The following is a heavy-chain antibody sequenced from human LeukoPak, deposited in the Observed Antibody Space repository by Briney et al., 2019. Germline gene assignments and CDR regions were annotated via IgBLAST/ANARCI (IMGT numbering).Heavy chain of an antibody. CDR1: GYTLTELS. Sequence: ASVKVSCKVSGYTLTELSMHWVRQAPGKGLEWMGGFDPEDGETIYAQKFQGRVTMTEDTSTDTAYMELSSLRSEDTAVYYCATGDRGFGELPFDYWGQGTLVTVSS. D-gene: IGHD3-10*01. CDR2: FDPEDGET. J-gene: IGHJ4*02. CDR3: ATGDRGFGELPFDY. V-gene: IGHV1-24*01.